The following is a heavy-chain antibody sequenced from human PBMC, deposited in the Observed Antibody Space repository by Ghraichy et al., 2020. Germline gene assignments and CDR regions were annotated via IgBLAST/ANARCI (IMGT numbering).Heavy chain of an antibody. CDR3: ARAKGRDLPLFDY. CDR2: MYTSGST. Sequence: SETLSLTCTVSGGSISSYYWNWIRQPAGKELEWIGRMYTSGSTNYNPSLKSRVTMSVDTSKNQFSLKLSSVTAADTAVYYCARAKGRDLPLFDYWGQGTLVTVSS. J-gene: IGHJ4*02. V-gene: IGHV4-4*07. CDR1: GGSISSYY.